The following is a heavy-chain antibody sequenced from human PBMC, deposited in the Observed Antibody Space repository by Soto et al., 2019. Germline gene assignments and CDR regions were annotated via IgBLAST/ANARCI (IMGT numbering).Heavy chain of an antibody. CDR3: AATNAKDYYDSSGYYYYYGMDV. D-gene: IGHD3-22*01. Sequence: EVQLLESGGGLVQPGGSLRLSCAASGFTFSSYAMSWVRQAPGKGLEWVSAISGSGGSTYYADSVKGRFTISRDNSKNTLYLQMNSLGAEDTAVYYCAATNAKDYYDSSGYYYYYGMDVWGQGTTVTVSS. J-gene: IGHJ6*02. CDR2: ISGSGGST. CDR1: GFTFSSYA. V-gene: IGHV3-23*01.